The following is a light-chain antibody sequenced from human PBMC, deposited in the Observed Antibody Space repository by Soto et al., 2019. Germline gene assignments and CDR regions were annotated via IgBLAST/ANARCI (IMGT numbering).Light chain of an antibody. Sequence: EIVLTQSPATLSLSPGDRATLSCRASQSVSSHLAWYQQKPGQVPRLLIYDVSNRATGVPGRFSGSGSGTDFTLTLSSLEPEDFAIYYCQQRSNWLYTFGQGTKLEIK. CDR2: DVS. J-gene: IGKJ2*01. V-gene: IGKV3-11*01. CDR1: QSVSSH. CDR3: QQRSNWLYT.